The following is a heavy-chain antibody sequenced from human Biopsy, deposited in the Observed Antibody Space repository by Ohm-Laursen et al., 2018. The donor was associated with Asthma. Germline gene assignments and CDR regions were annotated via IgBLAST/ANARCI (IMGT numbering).Heavy chain of an antibody. V-gene: IGHV3-23*01. D-gene: IGHD3-22*01. CDR3: ARGDSSNWSHYYFDY. CDR1: GFTFSNYA. CDR2: ITGSGGFT. J-gene: IGHJ4*02. Sequence: SLRLSCTASGFTFSNYAMSWVRQAPGKGLEWVSSITGSGGFTYYADSVRGRFTISRDYSKNTLYLQMHSLRAEDTAVYYCARGDSSNWSHYYFDYWGQGTLVTASS.